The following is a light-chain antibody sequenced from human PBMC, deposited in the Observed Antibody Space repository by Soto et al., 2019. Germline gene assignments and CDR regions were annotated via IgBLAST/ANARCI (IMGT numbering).Light chain of an antibody. V-gene: IGKV3-20*01. J-gene: IGKJ1*01. CDR1: QSVRSSY. Sequence: EIVLTQSPGTLSLSPGERATLSCRASQSVRSSYLAWYQQKLGQAPRLLIYGVSNRATGIPNRFSGSGSGKDYTLNSSLQDSDDLAVYYCQQYGTPPRTFGQGTKVEIK. CDR3: QQYGTPPRT. CDR2: GVS.